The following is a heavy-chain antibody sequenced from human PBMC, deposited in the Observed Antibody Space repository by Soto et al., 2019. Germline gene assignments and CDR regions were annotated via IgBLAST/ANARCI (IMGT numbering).Heavy chain of an antibody. CDR1: GYSFTSYW. CDR3: ARSLYDFWSGYSHYFDY. D-gene: IGHD3-3*01. V-gene: IGHV5-51*01. CDR2: IYPGDSDT. Sequence: PGESLQISCKGSGYSFTSYWIGWVRQMPGKGLEWMGIIYPGDSDTRYSPSFQGQVTISADKSISTAYLQWSSLKASDTAMYYCARSLYDFWSGYSHYFDYWGQGTLVTVSS. J-gene: IGHJ4*02.